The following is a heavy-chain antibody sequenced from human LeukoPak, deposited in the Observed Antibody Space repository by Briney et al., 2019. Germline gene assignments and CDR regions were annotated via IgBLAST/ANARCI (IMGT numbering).Heavy chain of an antibody. Sequence: PGGSLRLSCAASGFTFSSYAMHWARQAPGKGLEWVAVISYDGSNKYYADSVKGRFTISRDNSKNTLYLQMNSLRAEDTAVYYCAKHPGVGATYYFDYWGQGTLVTVSS. CDR3: AKHPGVGATYYFDY. J-gene: IGHJ4*02. V-gene: IGHV3-30*04. CDR2: ISYDGSNK. CDR1: GFTFSSYA. D-gene: IGHD1-26*01.